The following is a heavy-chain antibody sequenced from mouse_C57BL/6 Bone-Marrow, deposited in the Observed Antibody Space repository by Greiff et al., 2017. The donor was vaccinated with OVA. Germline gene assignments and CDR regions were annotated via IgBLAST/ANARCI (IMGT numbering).Heavy chain of an antibody. D-gene: IGHD3-1*01. V-gene: IGHV5-16*01. CDR1: GFTFSDYY. Sequence: EVKVIESEGGLVQPGSSMKLSCTASGFTFSDYYMAWVRQVPEKGLEWVANINYDGSSTYYLDSLKSRFIISRDNAKNILYLQMSSLKSEDTATYYCARVTGWGYFDYWGQGTTLTVSS. CDR2: INYDGSST. CDR3: ARVTGWGYFDY. J-gene: IGHJ2*01.